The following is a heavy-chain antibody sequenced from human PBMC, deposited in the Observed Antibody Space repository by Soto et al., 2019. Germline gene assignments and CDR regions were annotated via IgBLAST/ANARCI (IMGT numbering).Heavy chain of an antibody. Sequence: QVQLVESGGGVAQPGRSLRLSCTVSGFTFSGHAMHWVRQAPGKGLEWVTQIWYDGSNKYYAESVKGRFTIARDNSKNKLYLQMHRLRVEDTAVYYCARDGQGLAPYALDVWGQGTSVTVSS. CDR3: ARDGQGLAPYALDV. V-gene: IGHV3-33*01. J-gene: IGHJ6*02. CDR1: GFTFSGHA. CDR2: IWYDGSNK. D-gene: IGHD6-19*01.